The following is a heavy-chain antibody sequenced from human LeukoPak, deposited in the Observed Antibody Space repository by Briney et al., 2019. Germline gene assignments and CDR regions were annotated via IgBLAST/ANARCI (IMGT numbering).Heavy chain of an antibody. CDR3: APQVPQWLPADY. J-gene: IGHJ4*02. Sequence: GGSLRLSCTASGFIFSDYAMHWVRQAPGKGLEWVAVMSADGINTFYADSVKGRFTISRDNSKNTLYLQMNSLRAEDTAVYYCAPQVPQWLPADYWGQGTLVTVSS. CDR2: MSADGINT. CDR1: GFIFSDYA. D-gene: IGHD6-19*01. V-gene: IGHV3-30-3*01.